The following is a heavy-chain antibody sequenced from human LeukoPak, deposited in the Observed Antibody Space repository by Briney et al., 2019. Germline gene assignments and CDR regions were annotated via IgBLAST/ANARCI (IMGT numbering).Heavy chain of an antibody. V-gene: IGHV3-23*01. D-gene: IGHD2-15*01. CDR2: ISDSGGTT. CDR1: EFTFSSYA. J-gene: IGHJ4*02. CDR3: AKGGEVVSATRVDY. Sequence: PGGSLRLSCAASEFTFSSYAMSWVRQAPEKGLEWVSVISDSGGTTYYADSVKGRFTISRENSKNTLYLQMNSLRAEDTAVYYCAKGGEVVSATRVDYWGQGTLVSVSS.